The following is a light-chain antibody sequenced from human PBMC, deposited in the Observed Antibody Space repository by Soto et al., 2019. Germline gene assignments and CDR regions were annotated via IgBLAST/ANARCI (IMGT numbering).Light chain of an antibody. CDR1: ISDVGGYNY. Sequence: QSALTQPASVSGSPGQSITISCTGTISDVGGYNYVSWYQQHPGKAPKFMIYDVSNRPSGVSNRFSGSKSGNTASLTISGLEAEDEADYYCSSYTSNTTVVFGGGTKLTVL. CDR3: SSYTSNTTVV. CDR2: DVS. V-gene: IGLV2-14*03. J-gene: IGLJ2*01.